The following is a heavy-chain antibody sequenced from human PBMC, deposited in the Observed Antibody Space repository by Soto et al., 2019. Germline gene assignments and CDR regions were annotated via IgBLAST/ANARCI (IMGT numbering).Heavy chain of an antibody. CDR2: IYYNGHT. V-gene: IGHV4-59*01. J-gene: IGHJ5*02. CDR1: GGSISNYY. D-gene: IGHD3-10*01. Sequence: SETLSLTCTVSGGSISNYYWTWIRQPPGRGLEWIGYIYYNGHTNYNASLKTRVTISLDMSKNQFSLKLSSVTTADTAVYYCAIALWFGGNNNWFAPWCQGALVT. CDR3: AIALWFGGNNNWFAP.